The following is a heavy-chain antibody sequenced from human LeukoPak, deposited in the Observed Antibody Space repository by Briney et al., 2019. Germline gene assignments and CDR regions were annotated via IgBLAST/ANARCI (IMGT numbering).Heavy chain of an antibody. CDR2: IRYDGSNK. CDR1: GFTFSSYG. Sequence: GGSLRLSCAASGFTFSSYGMHWVRQAPGKGLEWVAFIRYDGSNKYYADSVKGRFTISRDNSKNTLYLQMNSLRAEDTAVYYCAKKFSSFDNLLIDYWGQGTLVTVSS. V-gene: IGHV3-30*02. D-gene: IGHD3-9*01. J-gene: IGHJ4*02. CDR3: AKKFSSFDNLLIDY.